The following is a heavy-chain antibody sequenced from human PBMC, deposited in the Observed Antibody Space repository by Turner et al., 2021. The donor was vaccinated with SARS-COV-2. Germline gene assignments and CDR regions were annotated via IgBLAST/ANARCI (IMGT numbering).Heavy chain of an antibody. Sequence: QLQLQESGPGLVKPSETLSLTCTVSGGSITDKSYYWVWIRQPPGKGLEWIGSKSYSGDSYYNPSLKSRVTISIDTSKNQFSLKLDSVTATDTAVYYCARRAAAVGRGNEYFHHWGQGTLVTVSS. CDR1: GGSITDKSYY. V-gene: IGHV4-39*01. J-gene: IGHJ1*01. CDR3: ARRAAAVGRGNEYFHH. D-gene: IGHD6-13*01. CDR2: KSYSGDS.